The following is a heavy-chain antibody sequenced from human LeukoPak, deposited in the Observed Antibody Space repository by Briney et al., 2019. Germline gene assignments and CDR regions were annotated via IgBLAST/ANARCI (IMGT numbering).Heavy chain of an antibody. CDR1: GFTFSTYA. D-gene: IGHD2-21*02. Sequence: PGGSLRLSCAASGFTFSTYAMSWVRQAPGKGLEWVSAISGSGDATYYADSVKGRFTISRDNSKSTLYLQMNSLRAEDTAVYYCAKGWRLVMVTAIFFDYWGQGTLVTVSS. CDR2: ISGSGDAT. CDR3: AKGWRLVMVTAIFFDY. J-gene: IGHJ4*02. V-gene: IGHV3-23*01.